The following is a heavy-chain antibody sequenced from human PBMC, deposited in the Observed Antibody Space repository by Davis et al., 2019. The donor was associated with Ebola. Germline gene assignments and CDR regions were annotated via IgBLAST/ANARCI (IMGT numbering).Heavy chain of an antibody. CDR1: GYSFSNYW. V-gene: IGHV5-51*01. D-gene: IGHD5-24*01. Sequence: GESLKISCNGSGYSFSNYWIGWVRQMPGKGLEWMGIIFPGDSDTRYSPSFQGQVTISADKSITTAYLQWSSLKASDTAMYYCARGTDGYNPGGYFDSWGQGTLVTVSS. J-gene: IGHJ4*02. CDR2: IFPGDSDT. CDR3: ARGTDGYNPGGYFDS.